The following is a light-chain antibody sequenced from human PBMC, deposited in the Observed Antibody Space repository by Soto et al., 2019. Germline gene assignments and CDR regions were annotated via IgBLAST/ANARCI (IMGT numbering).Light chain of an antibody. Sequence: EIVLTQSPATLSLSPGERATLSCRASQSVGNYLAWYQQKPGQAPRLLIYDSSSRAAGIPARFTGSGSGTAFTLTISSLEPADCALDDCQQRADWPITFGHGTKVDI. J-gene: IGKJ3*01. CDR1: QSVGNY. CDR2: DSS. CDR3: QQRADWPIT. V-gene: IGKV3-11*01.